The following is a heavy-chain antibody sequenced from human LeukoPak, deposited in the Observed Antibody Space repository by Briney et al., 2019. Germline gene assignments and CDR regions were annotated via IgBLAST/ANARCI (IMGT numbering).Heavy chain of an antibody. CDR1: GGSFSGYY. D-gene: IGHD1-26*01. J-gene: IGHJ4*02. CDR3: ARGRYRKGSYYILGDFGTPKYYFDY. Sequence: KPSETLSLTCAVYGGSFSGYYWSWIRQPPGKGLEWIGEINHSGSTNYNPSLKSRVTISVDTSKNQFSLKLSSVTAADTAVYYCARGRYRKGSYYILGDFGTPKYYFDYWGQGTLVTVSS. CDR2: INHSGST. V-gene: IGHV4-34*01.